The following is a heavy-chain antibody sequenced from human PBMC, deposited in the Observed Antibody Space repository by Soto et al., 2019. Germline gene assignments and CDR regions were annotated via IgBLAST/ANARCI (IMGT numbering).Heavy chain of an antibody. CDR1: GFTFSSYG. D-gene: IGHD3-16*01. V-gene: IGHV3-30*18. Sequence: QVQLVESGGVVVQPGRSLRLSCAASGFTFSSYGMHWVRQAPGKGLEWVAVISYDGSNKYYADSVKGRFTISRDNSKNTLYLQMNSLRAEDTAVYYCAKDRGEANYYFDSCGKGTLVTVSS. CDR2: ISYDGSNK. CDR3: AKDRGEANYYFDS. J-gene: IGHJ4*02.